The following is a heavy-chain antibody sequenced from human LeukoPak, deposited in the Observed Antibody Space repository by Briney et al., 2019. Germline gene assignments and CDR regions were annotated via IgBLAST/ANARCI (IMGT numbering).Heavy chain of an antibody. CDR2: INCDGSST. CDR1: GFTFSSYW. D-gene: IGHD3-10*01. CDR3: ARANYYGSGRAAFXI. V-gene: IGHV3-74*01. Sequence: GGSLRLSCAASGFTFSSYWMHWVRQAPGKGLVWVSRINCDGSSTSYADFVKGRFTISRDNAKNTLYLQMDSLRAEDTAVYYCARANYYGSGRAAFXIXXQGXXXXVS. J-gene: IGHJ3*02.